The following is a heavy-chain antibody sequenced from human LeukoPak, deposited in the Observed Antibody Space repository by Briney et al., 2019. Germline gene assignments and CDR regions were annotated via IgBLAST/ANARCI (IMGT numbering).Heavy chain of an antibody. CDR1: GFTFSSYA. Sequence: GGSLRLSCAASGFTFSSYAMSWVRQAPGKGLEWVSVISGSGGSTYYADSVKGRFTISRDNSKNTLYLQMNSLRAEDTAVYYCVKGKVAVAGRSGMDYWGQGTLVTVSS. V-gene: IGHV3-23*01. J-gene: IGHJ4*02. CDR2: ISGSGGST. CDR3: VKGKVAVAGRSGMDY. D-gene: IGHD6-19*01.